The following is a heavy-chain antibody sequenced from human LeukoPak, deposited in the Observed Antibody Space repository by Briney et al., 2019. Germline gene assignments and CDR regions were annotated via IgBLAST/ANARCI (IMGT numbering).Heavy chain of an antibody. Sequence: SETLSLTCTDPGGSISSYYWSWIRQPPGKGLEWIGYINYSGSTNYNPSLKSRVTISVDTSKNQFSLKLSSVTAADTAVYYCATAIAVANDAFDIWGQGTMVTVSS. CDR3: ATAIAVANDAFDI. CDR1: GGSISSYY. J-gene: IGHJ3*02. V-gene: IGHV4-59*01. D-gene: IGHD6-19*01. CDR2: INYSGST.